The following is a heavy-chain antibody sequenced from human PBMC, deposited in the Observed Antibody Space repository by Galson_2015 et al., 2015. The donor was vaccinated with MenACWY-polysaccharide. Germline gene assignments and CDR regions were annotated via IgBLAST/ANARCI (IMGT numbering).Heavy chain of an antibody. CDR1: GLTFSSYG. Sequence: SGLTFSSYGMGWVRQAPGKGLEWVSGLSPTTGNTYYADSVRGRFTISRDNSKNTLYLQMDSLRAEDTALYYCAKGAAHYGSGNYYDYWGQGTQVTVSS. CDR2: LSPTTGNT. CDR3: AKGAAHYGSGNYYDY. J-gene: IGHJ4*02. V-gene: IGHV3-23*01. D-gene: IGHD3-10*01.